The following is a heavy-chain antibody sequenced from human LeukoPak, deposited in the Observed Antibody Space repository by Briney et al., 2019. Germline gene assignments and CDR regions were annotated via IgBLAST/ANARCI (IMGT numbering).Heavy chain of an antibody. D-gene: IGHD5-18*01. J-gene: IGHJ3*02. CDR1: GILVSSNY. Sequence: GGSLRLSCVASGILVSSNYMSWVRQAPGKGLEWVSFIDSTGSTYYADSVEGRFTISRDKSRNTLYLQTNSLRVEDTAVYYCARRERLGYSYGRGTLDIWGEGTMAAVPS. CDR3: ARRERLGYSYGRGTLDI. CDR2: IDSTGST. V-gene: IGHV3-66*01.